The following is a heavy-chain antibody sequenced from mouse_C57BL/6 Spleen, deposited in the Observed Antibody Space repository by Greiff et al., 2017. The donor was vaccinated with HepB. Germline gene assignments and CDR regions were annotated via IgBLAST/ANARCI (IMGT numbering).Heavy chain of an antibody. CDR1: GFSLTSYG. CDR3: ARRGTGVAQEGYYYAMDY. D-gene: IGHD1-1*01. J-gene: IGHJ4*01. V-gene: IGHV2-2*01. Sequence: VKLVESGPGLVQPSQSLSITCTVSGFSLTSYGVHWVRQSPGKGLEWLGVIWSGGSTDYNAAFISRLSISKDNSKSHVFFKMNSLQADDTAIYYCARRGTGVAQEGYYYAMDYWGQGTSVTVSS. CDR2: IWSGGST.